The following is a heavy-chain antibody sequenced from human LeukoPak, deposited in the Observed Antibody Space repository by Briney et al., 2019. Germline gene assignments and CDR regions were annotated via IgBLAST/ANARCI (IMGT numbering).Heavy chain of an antibody. D-gene: IGHD6-19*01. Sequence: PGGSLRLSCAASGFTFSSYGMHWVRQAPGKGLEWVAVISYDGSNKYYADSVKGRFTISRDNSKNTLYLQMNSLRAEDTAVYYCAGSSGWSYLDYWGQGTLVTVSS. V-gene: IGHV3-30*03. CDR2: ISYDGSNK. CDR1: GFTFSSYG. CDR3: AGSSGWSYLDY. J-gene: IGHJ4*02.